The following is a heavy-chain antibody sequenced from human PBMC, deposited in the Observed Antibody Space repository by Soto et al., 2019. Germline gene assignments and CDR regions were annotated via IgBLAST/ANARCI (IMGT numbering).Heavy chain of an antibody. D-gene: IGHD2-15*01. V-gene: IGHV3-9*01. CDR3: AKDSGKVVVAATFDY. J-gene: IGHJ4*02. CDR1: GFTFDDYA. CDR2: ISWNSGSI. Sequence: GGSLRLSCAASGFTFDDYAMHWVRQAPGKGLEWVSGISWNSGSIGYADSVKGRFTISRDNAKNSLYLQMNSLRAEDTALYYCAKDSGKVVVAATFDYWGQGTLVTVSS.